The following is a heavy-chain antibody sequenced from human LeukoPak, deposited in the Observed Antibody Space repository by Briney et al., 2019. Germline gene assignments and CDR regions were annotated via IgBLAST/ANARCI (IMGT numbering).Heavy chain of an antibody. D-gene: IGHD3-10*01. CDR2: ISGSGGST. CDR1: GFTFSSCA. Sequence: HTGGSLRLSCAASGFTFSSCAMSWVRQAPGKGLEWVSAISGSGGSTYYADSGKGRFTISGDNSKSTLYLQMNSLRAEDTAVYYCATSVLLWFGGDFDYWGQGTLVTVSS. CDR3: ATSVLLWFGGDFDY. V-gene: IGHV3-23*01. J-gene: IGHJ4*02.